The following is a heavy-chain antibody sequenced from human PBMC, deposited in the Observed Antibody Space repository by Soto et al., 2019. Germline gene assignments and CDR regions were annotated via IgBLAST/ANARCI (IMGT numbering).Heavy chain of an antibody. CDR1: GDSISDGHY. J-gene: IGHJ4*02. Sequence: QVQLQESGPGLVKPSQTLSLTCSVSGDSISDGHYWSWIRQHPGEGLEWIGNIYYSGSTYYNPSLSSRVTISVDTSKNQFSLKLSSVTAADTAVYSCARALVREVIHLVFDYWGQGTLVTVSP. CDR2: IYYSGST. CDR3: ARALVREVIHLVFDY. V-gene: IGHV4-31*03. D-gene: IGHD3-10*01.